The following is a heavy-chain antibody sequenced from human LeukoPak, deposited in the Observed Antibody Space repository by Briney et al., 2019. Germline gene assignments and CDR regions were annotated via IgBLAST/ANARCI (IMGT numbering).Heavy chain of an antibody. J-gene: IGHJ6*03. CDR1: GGSLSSYY. V-gene: IGHV4-59*01. CDR2: IYYSGST. D-gene: IGHD2-15*01. CDR3: ARVKGYCSGGSCYHYYYMDV. Sequence: PSETLSLICTVSGGSLSSYYWSWIRQPPGKGLEWIGYIYYSGSTNYNPSLKSRVTISVDTSKNQFSLKLSSVTAADTAVYYCARVKGYCSGGSCYHYYYMDVWGKGTTVTVSS.